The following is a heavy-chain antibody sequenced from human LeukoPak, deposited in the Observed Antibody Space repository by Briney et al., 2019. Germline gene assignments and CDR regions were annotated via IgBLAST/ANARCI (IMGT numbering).Heavy chain of an antibody. CDR3: ARDSRFAFDI. J-gene: IGHJ3*02. V-gene: IGHV3-21*01. D-gene: IGHD3-10*01. CDR2: ISSGGTYI. Sequence: GGPLRLSFAASGFIFSSYSMNWVRQAPGKGLEWVSSISSGGTYIYYADSVKGRFTISRDNAKNSLYLQMNSLRAEDTAVYYCARDSRFAFDIWGQGTMVTVSS. CDR1: GFIFSSYS.